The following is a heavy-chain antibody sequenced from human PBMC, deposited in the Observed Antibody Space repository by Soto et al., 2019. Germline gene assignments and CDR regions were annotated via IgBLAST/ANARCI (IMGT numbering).Heavy chain of an antibody. D-gene: IGHD2-2*01. CDR1: GGSISSGGYY. Sequence: QVQLQESGPGLVKPSQTLSLTCTVSGGSISSGGYYWSWIRQHPGKGLEWIGYIYYSGSTYYNPSLKSRVNISVDTSKNQFSLKLSSVTAADTAVYYCARRRVVPAAMDYWGQGTLVTVSS. J-gene: IGHJ4*02. CDR3: ARRRVVPAAMDY. V-gene: IGHV4-31*03. CDR2: IYYSGST.